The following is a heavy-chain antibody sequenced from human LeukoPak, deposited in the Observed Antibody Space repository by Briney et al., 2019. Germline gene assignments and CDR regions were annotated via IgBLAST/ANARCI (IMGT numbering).Heavy chain of an antibody. CDR3: ASPGGRYYGTHFDY. V-gene: IGHV1-69*04. J-gene: IGHJ4*02. D-gene: IGHD3-16*01. Sequence: SEKVSCKASGGTISSYAISWVRQAPGRGLEWMGRIIPILGIANYAQKFQGRVTITADKSTSTAYMELSSLRSEDTAVYYCASPGGRYYGTHFDYWGQGTLVTVSS. CDR2: IIPILGIA. CDR1: GGTISSYA.